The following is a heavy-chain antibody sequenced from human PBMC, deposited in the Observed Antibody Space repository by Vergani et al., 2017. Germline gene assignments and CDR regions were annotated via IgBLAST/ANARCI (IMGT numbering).Heavy chain of an antibody. D-gene: IGHD5-18*01. J-gene: IGHJ4*02. CDR1: GGSISSYY. V-gene: IGHV4-59*01. CDR2: IYYSGST. Sequence: QVQLQESGPGLVKPSETLSLTCTVSGGSISSYYWSWIRQPPGKGLEWIGYIYYSGSTNYNPSLKSRVTISVDTSKNQFSLKLSSVTAADTAVYYCARPQEGYSYGYFYWGQGTLVTVSS. CDR3: ARPQEGYSYGYFY.